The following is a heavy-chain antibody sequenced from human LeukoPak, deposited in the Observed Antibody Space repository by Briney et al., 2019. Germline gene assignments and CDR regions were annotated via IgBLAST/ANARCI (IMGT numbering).Heavy chain of an antibody. V-gene: IGHV5-51*01. D-gene: IGHD5-12*01. CDR2: IYPGDSDT. J-gene: IGHJ6*02. CDR3: ARDIVATIGPLGMDV. Sequence: LGESLKISCKGSGYSFTSYWIGWVRQMPGKGLEWMGIIYPGDSDTRYSPSFQGQVTISAGKSISTAYLQWSSLKASDTAMYYCARDIVATIGPLGMDVWGQGTTVTVSS. CDR1: GYSFTSYW.